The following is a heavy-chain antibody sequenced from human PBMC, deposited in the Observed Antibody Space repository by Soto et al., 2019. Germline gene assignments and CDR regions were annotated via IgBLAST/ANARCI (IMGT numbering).Heavy chain of an antibody. CDR2: ISHLQTT. Sequence: TVSLTCICSGVTMSYCGYSWSCIRQSPVKCLEWLGYISHLQTTYYTPSFKTRLSLSIDSTRNPFSLSLSSMTAAHKAVYYCARGGGYDSFDFWGQGIQVTVSS. V-gene: IGHV4-30-2*06. J-gene: IGHJ4*02. CDR3: ARGGGYDSFDF. D-gene: IGHD2-15*01. CDR1: GVTMSYCGYS.